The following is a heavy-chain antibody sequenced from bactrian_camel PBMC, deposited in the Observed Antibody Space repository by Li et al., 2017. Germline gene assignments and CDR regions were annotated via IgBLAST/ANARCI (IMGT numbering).Heavy chain of an antibody. Sequence: DVQLVESGGASVQAGGSLTLSCAVSGYINRRYCMGWFRQGPGLEREGVAEIDSDDRSTHYAASVKGRFTISLDNAKNTLYLQMDNLKPDDTAMYYCAADLWVGPSPRGACGYWGQGTQVTVS. V-gene: IGHV3S31*01. D-gene: IGHD5*01. CDR1: GYINRRYC. CDR2: IDSDDRST. CDR3: AADLWVGPSPRGACGY. J-gene: IGHJ4*01.